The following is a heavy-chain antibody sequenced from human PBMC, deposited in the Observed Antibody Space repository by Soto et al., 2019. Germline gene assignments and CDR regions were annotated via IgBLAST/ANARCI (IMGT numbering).Heavy chain of an antibody. CDR2: ISSSGDSS. CDR1: GFIFSSYE. D-gene: IGHD2-2*01. V-gene: IGHV3-48*03. Sequence: GGSLRLSCAASGFIFSSYEMNWVRQAPGKTLEWVSYISSSGDSSYYADSVKGRFTISRDNARKSLYLQMNSLRAEDTAVYYCARVYCSNPTCHVQAFDSWGQGTLVTVSS. CDR3: ARVYCSNPTCHVQAFDS. J-gene: IGHJ4*02.